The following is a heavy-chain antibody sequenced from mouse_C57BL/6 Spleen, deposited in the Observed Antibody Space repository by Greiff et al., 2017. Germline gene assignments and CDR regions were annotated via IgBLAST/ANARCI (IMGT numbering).Heavy chain of an antibody. Sequence: EVQLVESGGGLVKPGGSLKLSCAASGFTFSSYAMSWVRQTPDKRLEWVATISDGGSYTYYPDNVKGRFTISRDNAKNNLYLQMSHLKSEDTAMYYCARGGGAYFDYWGQGTTLTVSS. J-gene: IGHJ2*01. CDR2: ISDGGSYT. V-gene: IGHV5-4*01. CDR3: ARGGGAYFDY. CDR1: GFTFSSYA.